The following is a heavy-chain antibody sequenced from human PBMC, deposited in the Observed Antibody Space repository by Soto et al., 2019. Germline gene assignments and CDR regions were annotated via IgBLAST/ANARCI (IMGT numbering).Heavy chain of an antibody. CDR1: VFTFSSYD. CDR2: IGTAGDP. D-gene: IGHD2-2*01. V-gene: IGHV3-13*05. J-gene: IGHJ6*02. Sequence: GWSLRLSCASSVFTFSSYDMHWVRQATGKGLEWVSAIGTAGDPYYPGSVKGRFTISRENAKNSLYLQMNSLRAGDTAVYYCAREKCSSTKCYGMDVWGQGTTVTVSS. CDR3: AREKCSSTKCYGMDV.